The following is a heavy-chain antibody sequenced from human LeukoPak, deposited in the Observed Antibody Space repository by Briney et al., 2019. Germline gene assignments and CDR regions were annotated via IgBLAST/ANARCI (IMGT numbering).Heavy chain of an antibody. V-gene: IGHV3-33*06. J-gene: IGHJ4*02. CDR2: IWYDGSNK. D-gene: IGHD3-3*01. CDR1: GCTFSSYG. Sequence: PGGSLRLSCAASGCTFSSYGMHWVRQAPGKGLERGAVIWYDGSNKYYADSVKGRFTISRDNSKPTPYLQMNSLRAEDTAVYYCAKAPFWSGYIVSLDYWGQGTLVTVSS. CDR3: AKAPFWSGYIVSLDY.